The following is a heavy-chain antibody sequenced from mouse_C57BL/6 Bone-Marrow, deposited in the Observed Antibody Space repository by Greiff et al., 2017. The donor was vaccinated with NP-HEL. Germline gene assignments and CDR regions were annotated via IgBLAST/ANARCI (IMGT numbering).Heavy chain of an antibody. CDR1: GYTFTSYG. CDR2: IYPRSGNT. J-gene: IGHJ4*01. CDR3: ARNDGYYVLAMDY. V-gene: IGHV1-81*01. D-gene: IGHD2-3*01. Sequence: VQLKESGAELARPGASVKLSCKASGYTFTSYGISWVKQRTGQGLEWIGEIYPRSGNTYYNEKFKGKATMTADNSSSTAYMELRSLTSEDSAVYFCARNDGYYVLAMDYWGQGTSVTVSS.